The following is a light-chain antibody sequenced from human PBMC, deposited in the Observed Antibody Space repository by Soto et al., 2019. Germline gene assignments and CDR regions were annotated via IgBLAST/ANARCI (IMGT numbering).Light chain of an antibody. J-gene: IGKJ1*01. Sequence: EVVLTQSPGTLSLSPGERATLSCRASQSLDSTYLAWYQQKPGQSPGLVIYGASRRATGIPDRFSGSGSGTDFTLTISSLQSEDFAVYYCQQYNNWPRTFGQGTKVDIK. CDR3: QQYNNWPRT. CDR2: GAS. V-gene: IGKV3-20*01. CDR1: QSLDSTY.